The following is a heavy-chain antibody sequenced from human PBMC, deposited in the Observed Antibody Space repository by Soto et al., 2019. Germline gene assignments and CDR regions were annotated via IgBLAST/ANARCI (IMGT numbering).Heavy chain of an antibody. Sequence: SETLSLTCTVSGGSVSSNDYSWGWVRQSPGKGLEWIGAIYSHDDTHYNPSLLSRVTISVDTSKNQFSLKLTSVTAADTAVYYCARDKRIAAAGTSLFQHWGQGTLVTVSS. CDR2: IYSHDDT. V-gene: IGHV4-39*07. CDR1: GGSVSSNDYS. CDR3: ARDKRIAAAGTSLFQH. D-gene: IGHD6-13*01. J-gene: IGHJ1*01.